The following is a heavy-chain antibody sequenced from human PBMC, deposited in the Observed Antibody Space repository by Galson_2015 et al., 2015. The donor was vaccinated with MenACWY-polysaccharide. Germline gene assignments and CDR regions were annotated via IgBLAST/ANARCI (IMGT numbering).Heavy chain of an antibody. Sequence: SLRLSCAASAFTFSTYAMSWVRQAPGKGLEWVSSISGNAGKTYYATSVRGRFTISRDSSKNTMYMEMNSLRAEDTAIYYCATDQRFGSGGSFDHWGQGTLVTVSS. CDR1: AFTFSTYA. CDR3: ATDQRFGSGGSFDH. CDR2: ISGNAGKT. D-gene: IGHD3-10*01. V-gene: IGHV3-23*01. J-gene: IGHJ4*02.